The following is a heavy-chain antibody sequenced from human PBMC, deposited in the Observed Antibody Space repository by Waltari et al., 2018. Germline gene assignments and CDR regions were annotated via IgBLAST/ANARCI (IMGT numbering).Heavy chain of an antibody. J-gene: IGHJ4*02. D-gene: IGHD1-1*01. Sequence: QVQLQQWGAGLLKPSETLSLTCAVYGGSFSGYYWSWIRQPPGKGLEWIGEINHSGSTNYNPSLKSRVIISVDASKNQCSLKLSSVTAADTAVYFCARPGAFVASRGNRFDYWGQGTLVTVSS. CDR2: INHSGST. V-gene: IGHV4-34*01. CDR3: ARPGAFVASRGNRFDY. CDR1: GGSFSGYY.